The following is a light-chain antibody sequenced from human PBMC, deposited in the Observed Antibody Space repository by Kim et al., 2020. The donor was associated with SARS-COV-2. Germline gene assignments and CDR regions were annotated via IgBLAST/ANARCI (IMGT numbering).Light chain of an antibody. J-gene: IGKJ1*01. CDR3: QQYTTSPRT. CDR1: QDVSSN. CDR2: GAS. Sequence: EILLTQSPGTLSLSPEERATLSCRASQDVSSNLVWYQQKPGQAPRFLIYGASNRATGIPDRFSGSGSGTDFTLTISRLEPEDFAVYYCQQYTTSPRTFGQGTKVDIK. V-gene: IGKV3-20*01.